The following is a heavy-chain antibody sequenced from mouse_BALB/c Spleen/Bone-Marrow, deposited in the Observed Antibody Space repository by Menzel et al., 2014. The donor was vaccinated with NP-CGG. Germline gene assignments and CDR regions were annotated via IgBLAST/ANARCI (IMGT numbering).Heavy chain of an antibody. V-gene: IGHV1S56*01. CDR3: ARGGGMDY. CDR2: IYPGDGST. Sequence: QVQLQQSRPELVKPGASVKMSCEASGYTFTSYYIHWVKQRPGQGLEWIGWIYPGDGSTKYNEKLKGKTTLTADKSSSTAYMLLSSLTSEDSAIYFCARGGGMDYWGQGTSVTVSS. CDR1: GYTFTSYY. J-gene: IGHJ4*01.